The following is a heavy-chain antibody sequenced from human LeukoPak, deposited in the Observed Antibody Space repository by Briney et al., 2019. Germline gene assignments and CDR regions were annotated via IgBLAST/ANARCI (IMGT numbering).Heavy chain of an antibody. CDR1: GFNFISYE. CDR2: ISSSPTTI. Sequence: GGSLRLSCAASGFNFISYEMNWVRQAPGKGLEWVSYISSSPTTIYYADSVKGRFTISRDNAKNSLYLQMNSLRAEDTAVYYCARDAGYSYTAFYYFDYWGQGTLVTVSS. D-gene: IGHD5-18*01. V-gene: IGHV3-48*03. CDR3: ARDAGYSYTAFYYFDY. J-gene: IGHJ4*02.